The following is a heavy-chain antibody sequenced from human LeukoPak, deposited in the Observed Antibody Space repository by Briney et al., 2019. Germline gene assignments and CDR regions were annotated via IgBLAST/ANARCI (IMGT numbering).Heavy chain of an antibody. J-gene: IGHJ5*02. D-gene: IGHD6-13*01. CDR1: GFIFSSYS. V-gene: IGHV3-48*04. CDR3: ARDLIIAATAVRGWFDP. CDR2: ISSSSSTI. Sequence: PGGSLRLSCAASGFIFSSYSMNWVRQAPGKGLEWVSYISSSSSTIYYTDSVKGRFTISRDNAKNSLYLQMNSLRAEDTALYYCARDLIIAATAVRGWFDPWGQGILVTVSS.